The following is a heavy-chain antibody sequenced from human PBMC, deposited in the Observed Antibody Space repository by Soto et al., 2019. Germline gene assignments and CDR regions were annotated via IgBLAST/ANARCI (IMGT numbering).Heavy chain of an antibody. CDR1: GYTFTSYG. Sequence: ASVKVSCKASGYTFTSYGISWVRQAPGQGLEWMGWISAYNGNTNYAQKLQGRVTMTTDTSTSTAYMELRSLRSDDTAVYYSARDMRKVGATTGFDYWGQGTLVTVSS. D-gene: IGHD1-26*01. J-gene: IGHJ4*02. CDR2: ISAYNGNT. V-gene: IGHV1-18*01. CDR3: ARDMRKVGATTGFDY.